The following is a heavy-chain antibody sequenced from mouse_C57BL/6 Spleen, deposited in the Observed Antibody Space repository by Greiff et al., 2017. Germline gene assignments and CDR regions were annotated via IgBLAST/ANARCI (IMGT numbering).Heavy chain of an antibody. J-gene: IGHJ3*01. Sequence: EVQRVESGGGLVQPGGSLSLSCAASGFTFTDYYMSWVRQPPGKALEWLGFIRNKANGYTTEYSASVKGRFTISRDNSQSILYLQMNALRAEDSATYYCARYLYGSSFAYWGHATLVTVSA. CDR2: IRNKANGYTT. CDR1: GFTFTDYY. CDR3: ARYLYGSSFAY. D-gene: IGHD1-1*01. V-gene: IGHV7-3*01.